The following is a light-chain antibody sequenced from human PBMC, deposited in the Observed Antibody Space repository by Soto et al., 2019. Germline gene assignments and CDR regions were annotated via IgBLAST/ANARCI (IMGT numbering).Light chain of an antibody. CDR3: QQSDSIPIT. J-gene: IGKJ5*01. V-gene: IGKV1-39*01. CDR1: RNIARH. CDR2: PTS. Sequence: DTQMTQSPSSLSASVGDRVTITCRSSRNIARHLNWYQQKPGKAPNLLICPTSSLQSGVPSRFSGSGSGTDFSLTISSLQPEDFATYYCQQSDSIPITFGQGTRLEIK.